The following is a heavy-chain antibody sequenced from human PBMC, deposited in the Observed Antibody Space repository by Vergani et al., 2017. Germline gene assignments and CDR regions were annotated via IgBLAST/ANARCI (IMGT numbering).Heavy chain of an antibody. D-gene: IGHD2-2*02. J-gene: IGHJ5*02. CDR1: GYTFTSYY. CDR2: INHSGGST. Sequence: QVQLVQSGAEVKKPGASVKVSCQASGYTFTSYYIHWVRQAPGQGLEWMGIINHSGGSTNYAQKFQGRVTMTRYTSTSTVFMELSSLRSEDTAVYYCARGCGSTSCYKGGEDWFDPWGQGTLVTVSS. CDR3: ARGCGSTSCYKGGEDWFDP. V-gene: IGHV1-46*01.